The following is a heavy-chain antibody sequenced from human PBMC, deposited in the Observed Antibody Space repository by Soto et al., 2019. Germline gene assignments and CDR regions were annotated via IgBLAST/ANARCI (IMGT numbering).Heavy chain of an antibody. Sequence: LRLSCAASGFTFSSYAMHWVRQAPGKGLEWVAVISYDGSNKYYADSVKGRFTISRDNSKNTLYLQMNSLRAEDTAVYYCARDGSKVHSGSYYPRRWGQGTLVTVSS. CDR2: ISYDGSNK. J-gene: IGHJ4*02. V-gene: IGHV3-30-3*01. CDR1: GFTFSSYA. CDR3: ARDGSKVHSGSYYPRR. D-gene: IGHD1-26*01.